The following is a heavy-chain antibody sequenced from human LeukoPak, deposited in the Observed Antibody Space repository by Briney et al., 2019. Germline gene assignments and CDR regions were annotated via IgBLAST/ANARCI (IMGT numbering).Heavy chain of an antibody. CDR2: INPNSGGT. V-gene: IGHV1-2*02. CDR1: GYTFNGYY. J-gene: IGHJ4*02. D-gene: IGHD5-18*01. CDR3: ARTLADTAMVLTFDY. Sequence: GASVKVSCKASGYTFNGYYLHWVRQAPGQGLEWMGWINPNSGGTNYAQKFQGRVTMTRDTSISTAYMELSRLRSDDTAVYYCARTLADTAMVLTFDYWGQGTLVTVSS.